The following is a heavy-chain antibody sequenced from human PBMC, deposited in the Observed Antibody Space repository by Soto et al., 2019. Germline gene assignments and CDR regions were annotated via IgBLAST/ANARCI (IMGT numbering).Heavy chain of an antibody. CDR2: ISYDGSNK. V-gene: IGHV3-30-3*01. J-gene: IGHJ4*02. D-gene: IGHD3-22*01. CDR3: ARDVPYYYDSSGYSLVDY. Sequence: PGGSLRLSCAASGFTFSSYAMHWVRQAPGKGLEWVAVISYDGSNKYYADSVKGRFTISRDNSKNTLYLQMNSLRAEDTAVYYCARDVPYYYDSSGYSLVDYWGQGTLGTVSS. CDR1: GFTFSSYA.